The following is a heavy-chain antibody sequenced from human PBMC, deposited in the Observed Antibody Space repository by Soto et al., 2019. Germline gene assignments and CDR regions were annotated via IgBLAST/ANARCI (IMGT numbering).Heavy chain of an antibody. D-gene: IGHD2-15*01. CDR2: ISYHGTT. Sequence: QVQLQESGPGLVKPSQTLSLTCTVSGGSISSGGYSWSWIRQHPGKGLEWIGYISYHGTTSYNPSLKSRASMSADTSKNQFSLKLSSVTVADTAVYYGARRCSGGSCVDYWGQGSLVNVSS. J-gene: IGHJ4*02. CDR1: GGSISSGGYS. CDR3: ARRCSGGSCVDY. V-gene: IGHV4-31*03.